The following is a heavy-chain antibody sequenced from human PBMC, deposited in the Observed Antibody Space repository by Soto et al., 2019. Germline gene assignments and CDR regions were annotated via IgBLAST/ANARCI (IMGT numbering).Heavy chain of an antibody. D-gene: IGHD5-18*01. V-gene: IGHV3-74*01. CDR1: GFTFSSYW. J-gene: IGHJ6*02. CDR3: ARGTTDTAMALAPEFYYYGMDV. Sequence: EVQLVESGGGLVQPGGSLRLSCAASGFTFSSYWMHWVRQAPGKGLVWVSRINSDGSSTSYADSVQGRFTISRDNAKNTLYLQMNSLRAEDTAVYYCARGTTDTAMALAPEFYYYGMDVWGQGTTVTVSS. CDR2: INSDGSST.